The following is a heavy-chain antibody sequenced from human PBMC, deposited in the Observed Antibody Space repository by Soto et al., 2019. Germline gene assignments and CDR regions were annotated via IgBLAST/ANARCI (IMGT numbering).Heavy chain of an antibody. CDR2: IYIDDT. D-gene: IGHD1-1*01. J-gene: IGHJ4*02. V-gene: IGHV1-18*01. Sequence: SWMRQAPGQGLEWMGWIYIDDTKYAQNFQGRVTMTTDTSTSTVYMELRSLRSDDTAVYYCARDRDWNLDYWGQGTPVTVSS. CDR3: ARDRDWNLDY.